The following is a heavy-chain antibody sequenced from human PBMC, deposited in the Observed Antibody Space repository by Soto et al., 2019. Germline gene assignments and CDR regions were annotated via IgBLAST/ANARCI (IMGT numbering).Heavy chain of an antibody. CDR2: IYPDDSDT. J-gene: IGHJ4*02. D-gene: IGHD2-15*01. CDR1: GYTFSSYS. CDR3: ARIGSRYNPFDY. V-gene: IGHV5-51*01. Sequence: ESLKISCEGSGYTFSSYSIGWVRQMPGKGLEWMGIIYPDDSDTRYSPSFRGQVTISVDKSISRAYLQWSSLKASDSAMYFCARIGSRYNPFDYWGRGTLVIVSS.